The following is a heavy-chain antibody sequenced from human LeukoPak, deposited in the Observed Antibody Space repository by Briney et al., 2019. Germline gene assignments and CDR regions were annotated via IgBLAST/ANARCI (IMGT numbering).Heavy chain of an antibody. J-gene: IGHJ4*02. CDR2: INPSGGST. CDR1: GYTFTSYY. CDR3: ARGLYSSTVTTASVNFDY. V-gene: IGHV1-46*01. Sequence: ASVKVSCKASGYTFTSYYMHWVRQAPGHGLEWMGIINPSGGSTSCAQKFQGRVTMTRDTSTSTVYMELSSLRTEDTAVYYCARGLYSSTVTTASVNFDYWGQGTLVTVSS. D-gene: IGHD4-17*01.